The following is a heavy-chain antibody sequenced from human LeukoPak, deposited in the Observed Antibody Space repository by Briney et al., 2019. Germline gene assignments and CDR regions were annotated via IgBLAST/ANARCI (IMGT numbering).Heavy chain of an antibody. D-gene: IGHD3-22*01. J-gene: IGHJ4*02. CDR1: GGSIRSSYYY. CDR3: ARGSTYYESSGQVPFDY. Sequence: SETLSLTCTVSGGSIRSSYYYWGWIRQPPGKGLEWIGSIYDSGSTYYNPSLKSRVTISVDTSKNQFSLKLSSVTAADTAVYYCARGSTYYESSGQVPFDYWGQGTLVTVSS. V-gene: IGHV4-39*01. CDR2: IYDSGST.